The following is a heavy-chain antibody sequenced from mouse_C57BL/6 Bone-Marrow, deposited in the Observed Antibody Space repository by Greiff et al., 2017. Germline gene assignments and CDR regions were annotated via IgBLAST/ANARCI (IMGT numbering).Heavy chain of an antibody. CDR2: IDPSDSYT. V-gene: IGHV1-59*01. J-gene: IGHJ1*03. D-gene: IGHD2-3*01. CDR1: GYTFTSYW. Sequence: QVQLQQPGAELVRPGTSVKLSCKASGYTFTSYWMHWVKQRPGQGLEWIGVIDPSDSYTNYNQKFKGKATLTVDTSSSTAYMQLSSLTSEDSAVYYCARRDGYFWYFDVWGTGTTVTGSS. CDR3: ARRDGYFWYFDV.